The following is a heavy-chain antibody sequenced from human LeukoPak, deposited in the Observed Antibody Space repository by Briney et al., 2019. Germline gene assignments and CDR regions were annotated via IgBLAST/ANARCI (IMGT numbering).Heavy chain of an antibody. D-gene: IGHD6-13*01. J-gene: IGHJ4*02. CDR2: ISSSSNYI. CDR1: GLTFSSYS. Sequence: GGSLRLSCAASGLTFSSYSMNWVRHAPGKGLEWVSSISSSSNYIYYADSVKGRFTISRGNAKNSLYLQMNSLRAEDTSVYFCAREIPGQQVALDFWGQGTLVTVSS. V-gene: IGHV3-21*01. CDR3: AREIPGQQVALDF.